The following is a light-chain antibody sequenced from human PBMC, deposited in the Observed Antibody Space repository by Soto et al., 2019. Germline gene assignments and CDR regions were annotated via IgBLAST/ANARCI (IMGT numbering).Light chain of an antibody. Sequence: EIVLTQFPGTLSLSPGERATLSCRASQSVTSSSLAWYQQKAGQAPRLLIYGASSRATGIPDRFSGSGSGTDFTLTISRLEPEDFAVYYCQQYGSSPLTFGGGTKVDI. CDR1: QSVTSSS. J-gene: IGKJ4*01. V-gene: IGKV3-20*01. CDR3: QQYGSSPLT. CDR2: GAS.